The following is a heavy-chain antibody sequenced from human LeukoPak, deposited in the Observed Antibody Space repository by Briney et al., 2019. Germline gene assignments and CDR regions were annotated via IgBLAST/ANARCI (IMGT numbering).Heavy chain of an antibody. D-gene: IGHD6-13*01. Sequence: GASVKVSCKASGYTFTSYYMHWVRQAPGQGLEWMGIINPSGGSTSYAQKFQGRVTMTRDTSTSTVYMELSSLRSEDTAVYYCALAGVSAAEGYYFDYWGQGTLVTVSS. J-gene: IGHJ4*02. CDR1: GYTFTSYY. CDR2: INPSGGST. V-gene: IGHV1-46*01. CDR3: ALAGVSAAEGYYFDY.